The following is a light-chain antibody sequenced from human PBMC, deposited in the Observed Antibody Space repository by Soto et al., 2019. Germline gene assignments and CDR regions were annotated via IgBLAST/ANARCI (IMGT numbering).Light chain of an antibody. CDR1: QSISSY. Sequence: NQMTHSPSSLSASLGDRFTITCLASQSISSYLNWYQQKPGKAPKLLIYAASSLQSGVPSRFSGSGCGTDSAFILSSLQPEEFATYYCQQRYITPRTDGKGTKVDI. J-gene: IGKJ1*01. V-gene: IGKV1-39*01. CDR2: AAS. CDR3: QQRYITPRT.